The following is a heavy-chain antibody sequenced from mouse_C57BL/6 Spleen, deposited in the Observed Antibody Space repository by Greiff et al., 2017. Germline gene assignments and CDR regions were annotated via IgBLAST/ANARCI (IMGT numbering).Heavy chain of an antibody. J-gene: IGHJ2*01. V-gene: IGHV1-82*01. CDR3: ARYWDVDY. D-gene: IGHD4-1*01. Sequence: VQLQQSGPELVKPGASVKISCKASGYAFSSSWMNWVKQRPGKGLEWIGRIYPGDGDTNYNGKFKGKATLTADKSSSTAYMQLSSLTSEDSAVYFCARYWDVDYWGQGTTLTVSS. CDR1: GYAFSSSW. CDR2: IYPGDGDT.